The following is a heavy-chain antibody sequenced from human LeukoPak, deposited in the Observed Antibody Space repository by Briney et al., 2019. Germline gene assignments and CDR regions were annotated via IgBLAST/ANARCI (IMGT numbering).Heavy chain of an antibody. D-gene: IGHD2/OR15-2a*01. CDR3: AKDENTFNMKYFFDY. J-gene: IGHJ4*02. CDR1: GFSLSVYV. Sequence: GGSLRLSCTTSGFSLSVYVMHCVRQAPGKGLEWLAVIWYDGNKKKYASSVNGPFTSSRDNSKSTLYLKMESLTAGDTGVYYWAKDENTFNMKYFFDYWGQGALVTVSS. CDR2: IWYDGNKK. V-gene: IGHV3-33*06.